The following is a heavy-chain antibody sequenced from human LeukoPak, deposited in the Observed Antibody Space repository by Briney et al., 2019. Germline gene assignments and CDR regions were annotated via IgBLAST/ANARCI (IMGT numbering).Heavy chain of an antibody. D-gene: IGHD2-15*01. CDR1: GYTFTSYD. CDR3: ARAIVVVVAATPLNYYYGMDV. J-gene: IGHJ6*02. V-gene: IGHV1-8*01. CDR2: MNPNSGNT. Sequence: RASVKVSCKASGYTFTSYDINWVRQATGQGHEWMGWMNPNSGNTGYAQKFQGRVTMTRNTSISTAYMELSSLRSEDTAVYYCARAIVVVVAATPLNYYYGMDVWGQGTTVTVSS.